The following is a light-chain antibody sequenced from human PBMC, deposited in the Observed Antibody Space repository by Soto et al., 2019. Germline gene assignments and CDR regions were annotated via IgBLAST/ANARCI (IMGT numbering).Light chain of an antibody. CDR2: RNN. Sequence: QAVVTQPPSASGTPGQRVTISCSGSSSNIGSNYVYWYQQLPGTAPKLLIYRNNQRPSGVPDRFSGSKSGTSASLAISGLRSEDEGDYYCAAWDDSLSGHVVFGGGTKRTVL. CDR3: AAWDDSLSGHVV. CDR1: SSNIGSNY. J-gene: IGLJ2*01. V-gene: IGLV1-47*01.